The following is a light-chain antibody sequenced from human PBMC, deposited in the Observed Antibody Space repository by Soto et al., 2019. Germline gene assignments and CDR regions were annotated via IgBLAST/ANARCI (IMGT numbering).Light chain of an antibody. J-gene: IGKJ1*01. Sequence: EIVLTQSPGTLSLSPGERATLSCRASQSVSSFLAWYQQRPGQAPSLLIYGASSRATGIPDRFSGSGSGTDFTLTISRLEPEDFAVYYCQQYGSSGTFGQGTKVDIK. V-gene: IGKV3-20*01. CDR2: GAS. CDR3: QQYGSSGT. CDR1: QSVSSF.